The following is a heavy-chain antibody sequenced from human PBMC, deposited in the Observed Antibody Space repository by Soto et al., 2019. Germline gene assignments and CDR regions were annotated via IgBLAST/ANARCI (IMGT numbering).Heavy chain of an antibody. J-gene: IGHJ4*02. Sequence: SVKVSCKASGGTFSSYAISWGRQATGQGLEWMGGIIPIFGTANYAQKFQGRVTITADESTSTAYMELSSLRSEDTAVYYCARGLGYCISTSCPRYFNYWGQGTLVTVS. V-gene: IGHV1-69*13. CDR1: GGTFSSYA. CDR2: IIPIFGTA. D-gene: IGHD2-2*01. CDR3: ARGLGYCISTSCPRYFNY.